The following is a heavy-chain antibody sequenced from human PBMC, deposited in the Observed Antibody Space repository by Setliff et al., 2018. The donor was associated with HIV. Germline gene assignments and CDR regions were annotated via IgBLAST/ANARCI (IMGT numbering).Heavy chain of an antibody. D-gene: IGHD4-17*01. CDR1: GFTFSTYW. CDR3: ARDPYPYFDYGDWHFDL. J-gene: IGHJ2*01. V-gene: IGHV3-7*01. CDR2: IKQDGSEK. Sequence: PGGSLRLSCAASGFTFSTYWMSWVRQAPGKGLEWVANIKQDGSEKFYVDSVKGRFTISRDNAKNSLYLQMNSLRAEDTAVYYCARDPYPYFDYGDWHFDLWGRGTLVTVSS.